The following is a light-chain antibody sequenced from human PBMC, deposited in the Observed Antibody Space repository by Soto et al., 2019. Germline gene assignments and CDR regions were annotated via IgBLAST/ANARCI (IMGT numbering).Light chain of an antibody. CDR1: QSLLQSDGKTY. J-gene: IGKJ1*01. CDR2: EVS. CDR3: MQAIDIPWT. Sequence: ILMTQTPLSLSIIPGQTASISCKSSQSLLQSDGKTYFYWYVQKAGQAPQPLIYEVSNRFSGVPERFSGNGSRTDFTLKISRVEADDVGIYYCMQAIDIPWTFGQGTKVDSK. V-gene: IGKV2-29*03.